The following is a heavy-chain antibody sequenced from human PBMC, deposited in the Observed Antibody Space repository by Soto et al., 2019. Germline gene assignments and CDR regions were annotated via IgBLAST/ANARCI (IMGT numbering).Heavy chain of an antibody. J-gene: IGHJ5*02. V-gene: IGHV3-74*01. CDR3: AVGDFWSGYHQFDP. D-gene: IGHD3-3*01. CDR1: GFTFSSYW. Sequence: EVQLVESGGGLVQPGGSLRLSCAASGFTFSSYWMHWVRQAPGTGLVWVSRINSDGSSTSYADSVKGRFTISRDNAKNTLYLQMNSLRAEDTAVYYCAVGDFWSGYHQFDPWGQGTLVTVSS. CDR2: INSDGSST.